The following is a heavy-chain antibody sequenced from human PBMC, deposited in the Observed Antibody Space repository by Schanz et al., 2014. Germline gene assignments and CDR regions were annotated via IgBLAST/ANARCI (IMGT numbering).Heavy chain of an antibody. V-gene: IGHV4-31*03. CDR3: ARDIGYCSSPRCDPDGVFDL. D-gene: IGHD2-2*01. CDR1: GGSVSSGRYY. J-gene: IGHJ3*01. CDR2: VLYSGST. Sequence: QVQLQESGPGLVKPSQTLSLSCTVSGGSVSSGRYYWSWIRQFPGKGLELIGYVLYSGSTHYNPSLKSRVSISVDTSKNQLSLKLSSVTAADTAMYYCARDIGYCSSPRCDPDGVFDLWGQGTMVTVLS.